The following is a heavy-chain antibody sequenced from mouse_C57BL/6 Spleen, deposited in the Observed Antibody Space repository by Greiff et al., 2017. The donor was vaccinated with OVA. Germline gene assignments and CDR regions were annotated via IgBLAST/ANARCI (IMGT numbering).Heavy chain of an antibody. Sequence: QVQLQQPGAELVKPGASVKMSCKASGYTFTSYWITWVKQRPGQGLEWIGDIYPGSGSTNYNEKFKSKATRTVDTSSSTAYMQLSSLTSEDSAVYYSARSGLGQGGYFDYWGQGTTLTVSS. V-gene: IGHV1-55*01. CDR1: GYTFTSYW. D-gene: IGHD4-1*01. CDR2: IYPGSGST. J-gene: IGHJ2*01. CDR3: ARSGLGQGGYFDY.